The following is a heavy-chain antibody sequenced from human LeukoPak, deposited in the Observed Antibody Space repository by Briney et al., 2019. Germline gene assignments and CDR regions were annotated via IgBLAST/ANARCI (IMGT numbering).Heavy chain of an antibody. CDR3: AKGSPSPRAEYFQH. CDR1: GFTVSSNY. CDR2: ISGRGGST. Sequence: GGSLRLSCAASGFTVSSNYMSWVRQAPGKGLEWVSAISGRGGSTYYADSVKGRFTISRDNSKNTLYLQMNSLRAEDTAVYYCAKGSPSPRAEYFQHWGQGTLVTVSS. J-gene: IGHJ1*01. V-gene: IGHV3-23*01.